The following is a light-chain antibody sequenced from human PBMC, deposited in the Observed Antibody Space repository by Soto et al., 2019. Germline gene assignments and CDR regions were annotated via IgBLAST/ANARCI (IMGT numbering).Light chain of an antibody. V-gene: IGKV3-15*01. CDR3: QQYNDWPPKA. CDR2: GAS. J-gene: IGKJ1*01. CDR1: QSITNN. Sequence: EIVMTQSPASLSVSPGGRATLSCRASQSITNNLAWYQQKPGQAPRLLIYGASARATGIPARFSGSGSETEFTLTISSLQSEDSAVYYCQQYNDWPPKAFGQGTKVEIK.